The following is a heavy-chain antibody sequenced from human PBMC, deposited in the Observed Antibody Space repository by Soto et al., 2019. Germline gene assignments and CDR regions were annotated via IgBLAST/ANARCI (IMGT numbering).Heavy chain of an antibody. CDR2: IKRKTDGGTI. Sequence: EVQLVESGGGLVKPGGSLRLSCAASGFTFSNAWMNWVRQAPGKGLEWVGRIKRKTDGGTIDYAAPVKGRFTISRDDSKHTLYLQMNSLKTEDTAVYYCTTVGYDIVTGARDDAFDIWGQGTMVTVSS. D-gene: IGHD3-9*01. CDR1: GFTFSNAW. V-gene: IGHV3-15*07. J-gene: IGHJ3*02. CDR3: TTVGYDIVTGARDDAFDI.